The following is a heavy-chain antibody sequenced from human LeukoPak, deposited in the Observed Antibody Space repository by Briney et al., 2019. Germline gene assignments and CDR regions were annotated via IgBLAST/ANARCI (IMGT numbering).Heavy chain of an antibody. CDR2: IYYSGST. CDR3: ARHSPWVYYFDY. D-gene: IGHD7-27*01. J-gene: IGHJ4*02. V-gene: IGHV4-39*01. Sequence: PSETMSLTCTVSGGSLSISSYYWGWIRQPPGKGLEWIGSIYYSGSTYYNPSLKSRVTISVDTSKNQLSLKLSSVSAADTAVYYCARHSPWVYYFDYWGQGTLVTVSS. CDR1: GGSLSISSYY.